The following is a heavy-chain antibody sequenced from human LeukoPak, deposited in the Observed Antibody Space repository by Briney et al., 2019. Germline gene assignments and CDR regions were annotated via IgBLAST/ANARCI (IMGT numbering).Heavy chain of an antibody. CDR1: GFTLSSYA. V-gene: IGHV3-23*01. D-gene: IGHD1-26*01. J-gene: IGHJ4*02. CDR3: ARLQWELPISWGYFDY. Sequence: GGSLRLSCAASGFTLSSYAMSWVRQAPGKGLEWVSTISDSSDRIYYADPVKGRFTISRDNSKHRLYLQMNSLTADDTAVYYCARLQWELPISWGYFDYWGQGTLVTVSS. CDR2: ISDSSDRI.